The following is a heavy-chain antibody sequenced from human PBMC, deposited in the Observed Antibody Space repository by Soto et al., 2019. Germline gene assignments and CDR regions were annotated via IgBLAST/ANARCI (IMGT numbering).Heavy chain of an antibody. D-gene: IGHD6-13*01. Sequence: ASVKVSCKASGYTFTSYYMHWVRQAPGQGLEWMGIINPSGGSTSYAQKFQGRDTMTRDTSTSTVYMELSSLRSEDTAVYYCARAHQSWSAYYYYGMDVWGQGTTVTVSS. CDR3: ARAHQSWSAYYYYGMDV. J-gene: IGHJ6*02. V-gene: IGHV1-46*01. CDR1: GYTFTSYY. CDR2: INPSGGST.